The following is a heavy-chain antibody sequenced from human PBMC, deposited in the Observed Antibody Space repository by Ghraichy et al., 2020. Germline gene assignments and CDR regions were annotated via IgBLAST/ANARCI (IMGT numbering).Heavy chain of an antibody. CDR3: AREGSGSYPPDRSFDI. D-gene: IGHD1-26*01. CDR2: IRAYNGNT. Sequence: ASVKVSCKASGYTFTSYGISWVRQAPGQGLEWMGWIRAYNGNTNYAQKLQGRVTMTTDTSTSTAYMELRSLRSDDTAVYYCAREGSGSYPPDRSFDIWGQGTMVTVSS. V-gene: IGHV1-18*01. J-gene: IGHJ3*02. CDR1: GYTFTSYG.